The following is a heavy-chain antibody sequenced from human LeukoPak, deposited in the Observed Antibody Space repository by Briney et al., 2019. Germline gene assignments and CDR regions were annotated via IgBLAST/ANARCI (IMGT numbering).Heavy chain of an antibody. CDR1: GFTFSSYG. Sequence: GGSLRLSCAASGFTFSSYGMHWVRQAPGKGLEWVAVIWYDGSNKYYADSVKGRFTISRDNSKNTLYLQMNSLRAEDTAVYYCARDQLGVVTTVHTFDYWGQGTLVTVSS. D-gene: IGHD4-17*01. J-gene: IGHJ4*02. CDR2: IWYDGSNK. CDR3: ARDQLGVVTTVHTFDY. V-gene: IGHV3-33*01.